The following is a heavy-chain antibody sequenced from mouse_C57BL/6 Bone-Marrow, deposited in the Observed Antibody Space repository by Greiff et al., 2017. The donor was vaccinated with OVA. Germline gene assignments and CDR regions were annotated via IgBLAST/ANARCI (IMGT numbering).Heavy chain of an antibody. D-gene: IGHD1-1*01. CDR1: GYTFTSYG. CDR2: IYPGSGNT. V-gene: IGHV1-81*01. CDR3: ARFYYDGSRGRDY. Sequence: VQLQASGAELARPGASVKLSCKASGYTFTSYGISWVKQRTGQGLEWIGEIYPGSGNTYYNEKFKGKATLTADKSSSTAYMELRSLTSEDSAVYFCARFYYDGSRGRDYWGQGTSVTVSS. J-gene: IGHJ4*01.